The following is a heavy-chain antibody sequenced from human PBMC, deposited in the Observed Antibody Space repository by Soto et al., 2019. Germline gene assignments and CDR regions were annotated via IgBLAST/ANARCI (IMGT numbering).Heavy chain of an antibody. CDR2: IYYTGGT. D-gene: IGHD3-22*01. CDR1: GDSINADYY. J-gene: IGHJ5*01. Sequence: KLSETLSLTCAVSGDSINADYYLSLILQPPGKGLEWIGHIYYTGGTFYSPSLKSRLALSVDTSKNQFSLRLSSVTAADTAVYYCARDTASKDYDSHSYYPHFDSWGQGTQVTVSS. V-gene: IGHV4-30-4*01. CDR3: ARDTASKDYDSHSYYPHFDS.